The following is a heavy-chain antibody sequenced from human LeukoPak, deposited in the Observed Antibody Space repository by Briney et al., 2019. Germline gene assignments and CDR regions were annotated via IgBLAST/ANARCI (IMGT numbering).Heavy chain of an antibody. Sequence: SETLSLTCTVSGGSFSSSSYYWGWIRQPPGKGLEWIGSVYYSGSTNYTPSLENRVTISVDMSKNQVSLKLSSVTAADMAVYYCVRHVIASSRPARFDPWGQGTLVTVSS. D-gene: IGHD2/OR15-2a*01. CDR3: VRHVIASSRPARFDP. CDR1: GGSFSSSSYY. CDR2: VYYSGST. J-gene: IGHJ5*02. V-gene: IGHV4-39*01.